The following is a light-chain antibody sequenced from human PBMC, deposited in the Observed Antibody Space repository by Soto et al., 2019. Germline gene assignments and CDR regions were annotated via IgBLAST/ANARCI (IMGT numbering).Light chain of an antibody. Sequence: DIQMTQSPSSLSASVGDRVTITCRASQSISSYLNWYQQKPGKAPKLLIYAASSLQSGVPSRFTGSGSGTDFTLTISSLQPEDFATYHCQESTDTPYTFGQGTKLEIK. V-gene: IGKV1-39*01. CDR3: QESTDTPYT. J-gene: IGKJ2*01. CDR2: AAS. CDR1: QSISSY.